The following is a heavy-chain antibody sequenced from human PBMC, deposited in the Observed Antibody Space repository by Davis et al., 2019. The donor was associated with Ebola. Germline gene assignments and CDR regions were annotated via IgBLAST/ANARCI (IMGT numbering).Heavy chain of an antibody. J-gene: IGHJ4*02. CDR2: INPSDLST. V-gene: IGHV1-46*01. CDR3: VTFLEQWLAY. D-gene: IGHD6-19*01. CDR1: GYSFTDFY. Sequence: ASVKVSCKASGYSFTDFYVHWVRQAPGQGLKWTGVINPSDLSTTYAQRFQGRATMTRDTSTSTVYMELSSLRSDDTAVYYCVTFLEQWLAYWGQGTLVTVSS.